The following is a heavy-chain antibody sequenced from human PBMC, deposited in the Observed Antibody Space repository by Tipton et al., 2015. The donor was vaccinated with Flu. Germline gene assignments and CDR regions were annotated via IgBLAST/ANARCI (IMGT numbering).Heavy chain of an antibody. Sequence: QLVQSGAEVKKTGSSVKVSCKASGYTFTYRYLHWVRQAPGQALEWMGWITPFNGNTNYAQKFQDRVTNTRDRSMSTAYMELSSLRSEDTAMYYCARWAGAQGAFDIWGQGTMVTVSS. V-gene: IGHV1-45*02. J-gene: IGHJ3*02. CDR2: ITPFNGNT. D-gene: IGHD1-26*01. CDR1: GYTFTYRY. CDR3: ARWAGAQGAFDI.